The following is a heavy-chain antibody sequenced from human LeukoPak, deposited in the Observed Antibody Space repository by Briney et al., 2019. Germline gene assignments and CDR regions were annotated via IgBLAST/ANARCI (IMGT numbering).Heavy chain of an antibody. V-gene: IGHV3-11*04. CDR2: ISGSGSNK. D-gene: IGHD2-2*01. CDR1: GFTFSDYF. CDR3: ARGDRDLYCSSTSCYPVL. Sequence: GGSLRLSCAVSGFTFSDYFMTWIRQAPGKGLEWVSYISGSGSNKYYADSAKGRFTISRDNAKNSLYLQMNSLRAEDTAVYYCARGDRDLYCSSTSCYPVLGGQGTLVTVSS. J-gene: IGHJ4*02.